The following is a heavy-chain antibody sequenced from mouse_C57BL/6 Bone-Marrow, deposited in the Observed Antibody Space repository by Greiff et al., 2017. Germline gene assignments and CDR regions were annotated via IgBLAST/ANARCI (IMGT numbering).Heavy chain of an antibody. CDR2: IIPGSGST. CDR3: ARSTAQGDYYAMDY. CDR1: GYTFTGYW. J-gene: IGHJ4*01. D-gene: IGHD3-2*02. V-gene: IGHV1-9*01. Sequence: LVESGAELMKPGASVKLSCKATGYTFTGYWIEWVKQRPGHGLEWIGEIIPGSGSTNYNEKFKGKATFTADTSSNTAYMQLSSLTTEDSAIYYSARSTAQGDYYAMDYWGQGTSVTVSS.